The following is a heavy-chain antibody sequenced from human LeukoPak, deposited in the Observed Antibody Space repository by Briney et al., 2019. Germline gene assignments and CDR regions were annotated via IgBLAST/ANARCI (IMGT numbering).Heavy chain of an antibody. CDR2: IIPIFGTA. CDR1: GGTFSSYA. J-gene: IGHJ5*02. Sequence: ASVKVSCKAPGGTFSSYAISWVRQAPGQGLEWMGGIIPIFGTANYAQKFQGRVTITADESTSTAYMELSSLRSEDTAVYYCARDRVMVRGATNWFDPWGQGTLVTVSS. V-gene: IGHV1-69*13. D-gene: IGHD3-10*01. CDR3: ARDRVMVRGATNWFDP.